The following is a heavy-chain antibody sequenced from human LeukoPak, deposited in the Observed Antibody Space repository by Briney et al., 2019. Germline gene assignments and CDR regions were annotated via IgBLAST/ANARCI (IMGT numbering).Heavy chain of an antibody. CDR2: INKSGGSA. V-gene: IGHV3-23*01. D-gene: IGHD3-9*01. CDR1: GFTFSSYA. CDR3: TRDLRYFDLDY. J-gene: IGHJ4*02. Sequence: GGSLRLSCAASGFTFSSYAMSWVRQAPGKGLGWVSTINKSGGSAYYADSLKGRFTISRDNSKNTLFLQMSSLRVGDTAVYYCTRDLRYFDLDYWGQGSLVIVSS.